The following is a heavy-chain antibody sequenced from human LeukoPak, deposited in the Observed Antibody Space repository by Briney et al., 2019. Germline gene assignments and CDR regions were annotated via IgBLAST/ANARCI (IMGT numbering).Heavy chain of an antibody. CDR1: GITFSSYE. V-gene: IGHV3-48*03. CDR2: ISSSGSTR. CDR3: ASSVFLSFYYYGMDV. J-gene: IGHJ6*02. D-gene: IGHD2/OR15-2a*01. Sequence: GGSLRLSCAASGITFSSYEMNWVRQAPGKGLEWVSYISSSGSTRYYADSVKGRFTISRDNAKNSLYLHMNSLRAEDTAVYYCASSVFLSFYYYGMDVWGQGTTVTVSS.